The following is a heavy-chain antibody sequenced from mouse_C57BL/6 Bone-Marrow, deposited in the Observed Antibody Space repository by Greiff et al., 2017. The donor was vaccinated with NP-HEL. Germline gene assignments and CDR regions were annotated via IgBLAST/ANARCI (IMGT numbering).Heavy chain of an antibody. V-gene: IGHV1-64*01. Sequence: QVQLQQPGAELVKPGASVKLSCKASGYTFTSYWMHWVKQRPGQGLEWIGMIHPTSGSTNYNEKFKSKATLTVDKSSSTAYMQLSSLTSEDSAVDYCARGYGNFLAWFAYWGQGTLVTVSA. J-gene: IGHJ3*01. CDR2: IHPTSGST. D-gene: IGHD2-10*02. CDR3: ARGYGNFLAWFAY. CDR1: GYTFTSYW.